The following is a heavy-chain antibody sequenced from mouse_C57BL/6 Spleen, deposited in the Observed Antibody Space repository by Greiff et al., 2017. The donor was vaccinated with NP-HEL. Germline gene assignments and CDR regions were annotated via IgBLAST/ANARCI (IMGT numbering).Heavy chain of an antibody. Sequence: VQLQQPGPGLVQPSQSLSITCTVSGFTLTSYGVHWVRQSPGKGLEWLGVIWSGGSTDYNAAFISRLSIRKDNSKSQVFCKMNSLQADDTAIYYCGRRNWDWYFDVWGTGTTVTVSS. CDR1: GFTLTSYG. J-gene: IGHJ1*03. V-gene: IGHV2-2*01. CDR2: IWSGGST. D-gene: IGHD4-1*01. CDR3: GRRNWDWYFDV.